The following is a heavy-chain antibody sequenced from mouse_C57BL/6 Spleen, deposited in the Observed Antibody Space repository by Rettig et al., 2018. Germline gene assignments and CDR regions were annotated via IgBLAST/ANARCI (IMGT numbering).Heavy chain of an antibody. V-gene: IGHV1-82*01. Sequence: DTNYNGKFKGKATLTADKSSSTAYMQLSSLTSEDSAVYFCAREAQLGWAPFGYWGQGTTLKVSS. CDR2: DT. D-gene: IGHD4-1*02. CDR3: AREAQLGWAPFGY. J-gene: IGHJ2*01.